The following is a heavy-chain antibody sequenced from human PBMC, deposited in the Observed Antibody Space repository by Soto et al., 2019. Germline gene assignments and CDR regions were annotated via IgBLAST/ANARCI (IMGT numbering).Heavy chain of an antibody. CDR1: GFTFSASA. CDR3: ARDLHCSGGSCYSYYYGMDV. J-gene: IGHJ6*02. V-gene: IGHV3-23*01. CDR2: ISGSGRGT. Sequence: EVQLLESGGGLVQPGGSLRLSCAASGFTFSASAMSWVRQTPGKGLEWVSAISGSGRGTYYPDSVKGRFTISRDNSKNTLYLQMNTLRAEDTAVYYCARDLHCSGGSCYSYYYGMDVWGQGTTVTVSS. D-gene: IGHD2-15*01.